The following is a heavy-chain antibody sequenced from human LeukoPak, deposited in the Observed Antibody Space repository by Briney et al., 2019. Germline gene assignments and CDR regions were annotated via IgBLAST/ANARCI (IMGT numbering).Heavy chain of an antibody. V-gene: IGHV3-74*01. CDR3: VREPLGDYGGNTDAFDI. Sequence: GGSLRLSCAASGFTFSRYWMHWVRHAPGKGLVWVSRINTDGTSSSYADFVKGRFTISRDNSKNTLYLQMNSLRAEDTAVYYCVREPLGDYGGNTDAFDIWGQGTMGTVSS. CDR2: INTDGTSS. D-gene: IGHD4-23*01. J-gene: IGHJ3*02. CDR1: GFTFSRYW.